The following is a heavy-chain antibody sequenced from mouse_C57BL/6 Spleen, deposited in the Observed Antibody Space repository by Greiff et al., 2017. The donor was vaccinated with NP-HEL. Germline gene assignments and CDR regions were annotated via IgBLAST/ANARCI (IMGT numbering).Heavy chain of an antibody. CDR1: GYTFTSYW. CDR3: AREGTTVVATGYFDV. V-gene: IGHV1-61*01. J-gene: IGHJ1*03. Sequence: QVQLQQPGAELVRPGSSVKLSCKASGYTFTSYWMDWVKQRPGQGLEWIGNIYPSDSETHYNQKFKDKATLTVDKSSSTAYMQLSSLTSEDSAVYYCAREGTTVVATGYFDVWGTGTTVTVSS. D-gene: IGHD1-1*01. CDR2: IYPSDSET.